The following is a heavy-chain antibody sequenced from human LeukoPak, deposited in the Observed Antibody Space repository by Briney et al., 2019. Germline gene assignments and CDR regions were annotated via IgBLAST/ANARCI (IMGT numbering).Heavy chain of an antibody. CDR1: GFTFGDYG. CDR2: IRSKAYGGTT. J-gene: IGHJ4*02. D-gene: IGHD2-21*02. CDR3: SNSYCGGDCYSRGYFDQ. Sequence: GGSVRLSCTGSGFTFGDYGMSWVRQAPGKGLEWVGFIRSKAYGGTTEYAASVKGRFTISRDDSKSIAYLHMNSLKTEDTAVYYCSNSYCGGDCYSRGYFDQGGQGPLLTVSS. V-gene: IGHV3-49*04.